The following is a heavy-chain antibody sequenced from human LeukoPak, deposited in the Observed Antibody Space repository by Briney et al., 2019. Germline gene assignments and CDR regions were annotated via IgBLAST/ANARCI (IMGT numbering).Heavy chain of an antibody. J-gene: IGHJ4*02. CDR2: INQEGSEE. CDR1: GFIFNAYW. D-gene: IGHD6-6*01. V-gene: IGHV3-7*01. Sequence: GGSLRLSCAASGFIFNAYWMNWVRHAPGKGLEWVANINQEGSEEYYVDSVKGRFTISRDTAKNSLYLQMNSLRAEDTAVYYCARGRPGDPEIDYWGQGTLATVSS. CDR3: ARGRPGDPEIDY.